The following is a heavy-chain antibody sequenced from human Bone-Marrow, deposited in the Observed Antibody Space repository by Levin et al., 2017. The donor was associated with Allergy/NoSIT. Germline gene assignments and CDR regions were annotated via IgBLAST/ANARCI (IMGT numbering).Heavy chain of an antibody. CDR1: GGSFSGYY. CDR3: ARGRNYRSGWYAGNWFDP. J-gene: IGHJ5*02. Sequence: SQTLSLTCAVYGGSFSGYYWSWIRQPPGKGLEWIGEINHSGSTNYNPSLKSRVTISVDTSKNQFSLKLSSVTAADTAVYYCARGRNYRSGWYAGNWFDPWGQGTLVTVSS. CDR2: INHSGST. V-gene: IGHV4-34*01. D-gene: IGHD6-19*01.